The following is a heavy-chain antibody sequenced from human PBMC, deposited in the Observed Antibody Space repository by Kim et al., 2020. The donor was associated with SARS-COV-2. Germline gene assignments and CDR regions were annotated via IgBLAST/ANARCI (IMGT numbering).Heavy chain of an antibody. J-gene: IGHJ2*01. CDR1: GGSFSGYY. V-gene: IGHV4-34*01. Sequence: SETLSLTCAVYGGSFSGYYWSWIRQPPGKGLEWIGEINHSGSTNYNPSLKSRVTISVDTSKNQFSLKLSSVTAADTAVYYCARGRARVVTGGQTYFDLWGRGTLVTVSS. D-gene: IGHD2-21*02. CDR3: ARGRARVVTGGQTYFDL. CDR2: INHSGST.